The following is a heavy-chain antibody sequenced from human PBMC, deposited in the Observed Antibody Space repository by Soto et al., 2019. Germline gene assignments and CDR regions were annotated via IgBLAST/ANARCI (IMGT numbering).Heavy chain of an antibody. V-gene: IGHV4-39*01. D-gene: IGHD3-10*01. CDR3: ARRYGSAFDI. CDR2: IYFRGST. CDR1: GGSISSSSYY. Sequence: PSETLSLTCTVSGGSISSSSYYWGWIRQPPGKGLEWIGSIYFRGSTYYNPSLKSRVTVSVDTSKKQFSLKLTSVTAADTAVYYCARRYGSAFDIWGQGTMVTVSS. J-gene: IGHJ3*02.